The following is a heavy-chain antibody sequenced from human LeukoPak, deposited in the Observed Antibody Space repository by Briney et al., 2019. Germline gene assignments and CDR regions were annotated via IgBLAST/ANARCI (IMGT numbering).Heavy chain of an antibody. V-gene: IGHV3-21*01. J-gene: IGHJ6*02. CDR3: ARDYTTYCSSTRCYSGNGMDV. D-gene: IGHD2-2*01. CDR1: GFTFSSYS. Sequence: PGGSLRLSCAASGFTFSSYSMNWVRQAPGKGLEWVSSISGSSSYIYYADSVKGRFTISRDNVKNSLYLQMNSLRAEDTAVYYCARDYTTYCSSTRCYSGNGMDVWGQGTTVTVS. CDR2: ISGSSSYI.